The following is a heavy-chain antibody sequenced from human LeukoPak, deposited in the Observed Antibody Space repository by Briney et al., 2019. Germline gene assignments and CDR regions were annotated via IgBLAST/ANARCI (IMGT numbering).Heavy chain of an antibody. Sequence: ASVKVSCKASGYTFTGYYMHWVRQAPGQGLEWMGWINPNSGGTNYAQKFQGRVTMTEDTSTDTAYMELSSLRSEDTAVYYCATRIKAVADYDDYWGQGTLVTVSS. D-gene: IGHD6-19*01. CDR2: INPNSGGT. J-gene: IGHJ4*02. CDR3: ATRIKAVADYDDY. CDR1: GYTFTGYY. V-gene: IGHV1-2*02.